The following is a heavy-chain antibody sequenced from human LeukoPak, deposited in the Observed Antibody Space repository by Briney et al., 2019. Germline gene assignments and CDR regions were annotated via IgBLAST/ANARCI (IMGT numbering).Heavy chain of an antibody. CDR2: ISGSGGST. CDR1: GFTFSSYA. V-gene: IGHV3-23*01. Sequence: PWGSLRLSCAASGFTFSSYAMSWVRHAPGKGLEWVSAISGSGGSTYYADSVKGRFTISGDNSKNTLYLHMNSLRAEDTAVYYCAKVPPREYSSSGDYWGQGTLVTVSS. J-gene: IGHJ4*02. D-gene: IGHD6-6*01. CDR3: AKVPPREYSSSGDY.